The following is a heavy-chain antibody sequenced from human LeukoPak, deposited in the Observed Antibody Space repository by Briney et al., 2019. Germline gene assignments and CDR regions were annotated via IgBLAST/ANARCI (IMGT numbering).Heavy chain of an antibody. J-gene: IGHJ6*03. V-gene: IGHV1-24*01. CDR2: FDPEDGET. D-gene: IGHD4-11*01. Sequence: GASVKVSCXVSGYTLTELSMHWVRQAPGKGLEWMGGFDPEDGETIYAQKFQGRVTMTEDTSTDTAYMELSSLRSEDTAVYYCATGAYSNYEYYYYMDVWGKGTTVTVSS. CDR3: ATGAYSNYEYYYYMDV. CDR1: GYTLTELS.